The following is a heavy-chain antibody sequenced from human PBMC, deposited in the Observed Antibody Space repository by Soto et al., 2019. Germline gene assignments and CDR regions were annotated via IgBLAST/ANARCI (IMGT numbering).Heavy chain of an antibody. V-gene: IGHV4-39*01. J-gene: IGHJ4*02. CDR2: IYYSGST. CDR3: ARQTRNNLEWLLWDKGYFDY. Sequence: KPSERPSLTCAVSGGCVSSSSYYWGWISQPPGKGLEWIGSIYYSGSTYYNPSLKSRVTISVDTSKNQFSLKLSSVTAADTAVYYCARQTRNNLEWLLWDKGYFDYWGQGTLVTVSS. D-gene: IGHD3-3*01. CDR1: GGCVSSSSYY.